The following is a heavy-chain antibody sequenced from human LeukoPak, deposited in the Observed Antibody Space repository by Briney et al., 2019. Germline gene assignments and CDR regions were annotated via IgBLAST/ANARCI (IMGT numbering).Heavy chain of an antibody. CDR3: AKDRGAVTNYYSYGMDV. V-gene: IGHV3-30*18. Sequence: GGSLRLSCAASGFTFSSYSMNWVRQAPGKGLEWVAVISYDGSNKYYADSVKGRFTISRDNSKNTLYLQMNSLRAEDTAVYYCAKDRGAVTNYYSYGMDVWGQGTTVTVSS. CDR2: ISYDGSNK. D-gene: IGHD4-17*01. J-gene: IGHJ6*02. CDR1: GFTFSSYS.